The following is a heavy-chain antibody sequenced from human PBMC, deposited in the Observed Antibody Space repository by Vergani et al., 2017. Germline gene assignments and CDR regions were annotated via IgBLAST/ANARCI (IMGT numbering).Heavy chain of an antibody. CDR2: IDHTGRP. D-gene: IGHD4-11*01. CDR3: ARVNTETNGHLYYYDYMDV. CDR1: GGSFTSYH. Sequence: QVQLQQWGGGLLKPSETLSLTCVVNGGSFTSYHWTWIRQSPGEALEWVGNIDHTGRPDYNPSLKSRLTMSVDKSRNQFSLTLNSVTATDTAIYFCARVNTETNGHLYYYDYMDVWGQGTAVTVS. J-gene: IGHJ6*03. V-gene: IGHV4-34*01.